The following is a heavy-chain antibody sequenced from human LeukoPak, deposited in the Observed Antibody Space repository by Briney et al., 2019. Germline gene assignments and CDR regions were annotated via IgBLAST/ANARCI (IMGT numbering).Heavy chain of an antibody. D-gene: IGHD2-8*01. Sequence: PGGSLRLSCAASEFTFSTYWMSWVRQAPGKGLEWVADIKKDGSEKYYVDSVKGRFSISRDSSKNILYLQMNRLRAEDTAVYYCAKDRCSNGVGCYYYYMDVWGKGTTVTISS. J-gene: IGHJ6*03. V-gene: IGHV3-7*01. CDR3: AKDRCSNGVGCYYYYMDV. CDR1: EFTFSTYW. CDR2: IKKDGSEK.